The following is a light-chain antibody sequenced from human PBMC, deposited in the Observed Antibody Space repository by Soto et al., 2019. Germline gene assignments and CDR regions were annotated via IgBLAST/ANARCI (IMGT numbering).Light chain of an antibody. CDR3: SSFTDTGTVM. J-gene: IGLJ3*02. V-gene: IGLV2-14*03. CDR2: DVS. CDR1: SSDVGAHHS. Sequence: QSALTQPASVSGSPGQSFTIYCTGTSSDVGAHHSVSWYQQHPGKAPKLIIFDVSNRPSGVSNRFSGSKSGNTASLTISGLHAEDDADYYCSSFTDTGTVMFGGGTQLTVL.